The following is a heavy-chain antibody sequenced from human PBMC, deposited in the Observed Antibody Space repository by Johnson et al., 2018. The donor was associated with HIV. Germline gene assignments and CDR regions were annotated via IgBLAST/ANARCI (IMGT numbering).Heavy chain of an antibody. Sequence: QVQLVESGGGVVQPGRSLRLSCAASGFTFSSYGMHWVRQAPGKGLEWVAVIWYDGSNKHNADSVKGRFTISRDNSKNTLYLQMNSLRAEDTAVYYCARPLRGVNAFDIWGQGTMVTVSS. CDR3: ARPLRGVNAFDI. V-gene: IGHV3-30*19. CDR2: IWYDGSNK. J-gene: IGHJ3*02. D-gene: IGHD3-10*01. CDR1: GFTFSSYG.